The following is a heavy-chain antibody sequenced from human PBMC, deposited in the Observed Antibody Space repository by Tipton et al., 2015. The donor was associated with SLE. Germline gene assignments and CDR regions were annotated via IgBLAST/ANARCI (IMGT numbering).Heavy chain of an antibody. V-gene: IGHV4-39*07. J-gene: IGHJ3*02. CDR3: ARDRDIVLEPVPIPPAFDI. Sequence: TLPLTCTVSGGSISSKTYYWGWIRQPPGKGLEWIGSIYYSGATYYNPSLKSRVIISLDTSRNHFSLKLTSVTAADTAVYFCARDRDIVLEPVPIPPAFDIWGQGTTVTVSS. D-gene: IGHD2-8*02. CDR2: IYYSGAT. CDR1: GGSISSKTYY.